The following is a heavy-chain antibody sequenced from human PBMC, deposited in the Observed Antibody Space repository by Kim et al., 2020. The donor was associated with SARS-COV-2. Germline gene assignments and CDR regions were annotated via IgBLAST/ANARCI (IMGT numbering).Heavy chain of an antibody. CDR3: ARYKWGSGMTHYYGMDV. CDR1: GGSISSSSYY. V-gene: IGHV4-39*01. CDR2: IYYSGST. D-gene: IGHD3-10*01. Sequence: SETLSLTCTVSGGSISSSSYYWGWIRQPPGKGLEWIGSIYYSGSTYYNPSLKSRVTISVDTSKNQFSLKLSSVTAADTAVYYCARYKWGSGMTHYYGMDVWGQGTTVTVSS. J-gene: IGHJ6*02.